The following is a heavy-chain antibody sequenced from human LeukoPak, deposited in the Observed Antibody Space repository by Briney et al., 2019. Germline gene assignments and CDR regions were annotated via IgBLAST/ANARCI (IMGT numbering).Heavy chain of an antibody. CDR2: IYYSGST. J-gene: IGHJ4*02. CDR1: GGSISSYY. CDR3: ARLPDTYYFDY. Sequence: SETLSLTCTVSGGSISSYYWSWIRQPPGKGLEWIGYIYYSGSTYYNPSLKSRVTISVDTSKNQFSLKVSSVTAADTAVYYCARLPDTYYFDYWGQGTLVTVSS. V-gene: IGHV4-59*04. D-gene: IGHD2-15*01.